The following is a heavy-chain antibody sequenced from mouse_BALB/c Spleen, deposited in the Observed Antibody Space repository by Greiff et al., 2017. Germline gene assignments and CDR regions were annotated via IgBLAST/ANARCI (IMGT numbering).Heavy chain of an antibody. Sequence: EVQLVESGGGLVQPKGSLKLSCAASGFTFNTYAMNWVRQAPGKGLEWVARIRSKSNNYATYYADSVKDRFTISRDDSQSMLYLQMNNLKTEDTAMYYCVSPSTATAWFAYWGQGTLVTVSA. CDR3: VSPSTATAWFAY. V-gene: IGHV10-1*02. J-gene: IGHJ3*01. D-gene: IGHD1-2*01. CDR1: GFTFNTYA. CDR2: IRSKSNNYAT.